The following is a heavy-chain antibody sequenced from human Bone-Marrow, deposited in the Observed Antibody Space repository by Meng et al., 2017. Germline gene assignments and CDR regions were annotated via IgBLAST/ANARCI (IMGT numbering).Heavy chain of an antibody. D-gene: IGHD6-19*01. CDR2: ISSFSSHI. CDR1: GFTFNTYS. CDR3: SRDRMTYSSGPITLPDY. V-gene: IGHV3-21*01. Sequence: GESLKISCAASGFTFNTYSMNWVRQAPGKGLEWVSSISSFSSHIYYADSVKGRFTISRDNAKNSLYLQMNSLRADDTGIYYCSRDRMTYSSGPITLPDYWGQGTLVTVSS. J-gene: IGHJ4*02.